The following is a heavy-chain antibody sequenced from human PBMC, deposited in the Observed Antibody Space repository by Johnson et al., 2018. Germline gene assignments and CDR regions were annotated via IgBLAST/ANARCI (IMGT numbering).Heavy chain of an antibody. V-gene: IGHV3-30-3*01. D-gene: IGHD5-12*01. Sequence: VQLVQSGGGVVQPGRSLRLSCAASGFTFSSYAMNWVRQAPGKGLEWVAVISYDGSNKYYADSVKGRFTISRDNSKNTLYLQMNSLRAEATAGYYCARGTYSGYDLDYCGQGTLSTVSS. CDR3: ARGTYSGYDLDY. CDR2: ISYDGSNK. CDR1: GFTFSSYA. J-gene: IGHJ4*02.